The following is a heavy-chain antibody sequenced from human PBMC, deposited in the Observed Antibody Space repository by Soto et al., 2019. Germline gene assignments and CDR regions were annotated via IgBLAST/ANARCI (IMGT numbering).Heavy chain of an antibody. CDR3: ARATRGMGTGAFDI. D-gene: IGHD1-26*01. V-gene: IGHV6-1*01. CDR2: TYYRAKWYN. J-gene: IGHJ3*02. CDR1: GDSVSSNSAT. Sequence: KQSQTLSLTCAISGDSVSSNSATWNWIRQSPSRGLEWLGRTYYRAKWYNDYAVSVKSRITINTDTSKNQFSLQLNSVTPEDTAVYYCARATRGMGTGAFDIWGQGTMVTVSS.